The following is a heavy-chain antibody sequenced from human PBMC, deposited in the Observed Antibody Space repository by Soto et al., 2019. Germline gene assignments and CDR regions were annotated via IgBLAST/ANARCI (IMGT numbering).Heavy chain of an antibody. D-gene: IGHD3-22*01. J-gene: IGHJ4*02. CDR3: AREGALDYYDSSGFDY. Sequence: GGSLRLSCAASGFTFSSYSMNWVRQAPGKGLEWVSSISSSSSYIYYADSVKGRFTISRDNAKNSLYLQINSLRAEDTAVYYCAREGALDYYDSSGFDYWGQGALVTVSS. CDR2: ISSSSSYI. CDR1: GFTFSSYS. V-gene: IGHV3-21*01.